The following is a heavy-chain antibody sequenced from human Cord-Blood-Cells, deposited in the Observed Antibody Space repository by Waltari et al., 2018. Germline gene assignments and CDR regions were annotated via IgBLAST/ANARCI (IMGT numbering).Heavy chain of an antibody. V-gene: IGHV4-34*01. D-gene: IGHD2-2*01. CDR2: INHSGST. Sequence: QVQLQQWGAGLLKPSETLSLTCAVYGGSFRGYYWSWIGPPPGKGLGWIGEINHSGSTNYNPSLKSRVTISVDTSKNQFSLKLSSVTAADTAVYYCARLYGSSTSCNFDYWGQGTLVTVSS. J-gene: IGHJ4*02. CDR3: ARLYGSSTSCNFDY. CDR1: GGSFRGYY.